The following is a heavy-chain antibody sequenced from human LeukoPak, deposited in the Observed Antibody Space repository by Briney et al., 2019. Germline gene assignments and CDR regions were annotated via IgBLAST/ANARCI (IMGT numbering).Heavy chain of an antibody. CDR1: GYTFTSYA. CDR3: ARVVAAAGAPHYWYFDL. J-gene: IGHJ2*01. V-gene: IGHV7-4-1*02. CDR2: INTNTGNP. D-gene: IGHD6-13*01. Sequence: GASVKASCKASGYTFTSYAMNWVRQAPGQGLEWMGWINTNTGNPTYAQGFTGRFVFSLDTSVSTAYLQISSLKAEDTAVYYCARVVAAAGAPHYWYFDLWGRGTLVTVSS.